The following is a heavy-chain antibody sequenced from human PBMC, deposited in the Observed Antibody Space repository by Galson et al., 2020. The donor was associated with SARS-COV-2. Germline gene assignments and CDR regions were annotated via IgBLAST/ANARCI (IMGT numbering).Heavy chain of an antibody. CDR3: ARDLAVAGSPPGEYFQH. CDR1: GFTFSSYG. V-gene: IGHV3-33*01. CDR2: IWYDGSNK. J-gene: IGHJ1*01. D-gene: IGHD6-19*01. Sequence: QLGESLKISCAASGFTFSSYGMHWVRQAPGKGLEWVAVIWYDGSNKYYADSVKGRFTISRDNSKNTLYLQMNSLRAEDTAVYYCARDLAVAGSPPGEYFQHWGQGTLVTVSS.